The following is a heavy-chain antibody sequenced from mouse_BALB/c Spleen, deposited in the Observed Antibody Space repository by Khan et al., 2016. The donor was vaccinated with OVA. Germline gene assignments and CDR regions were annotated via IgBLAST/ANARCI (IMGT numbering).Heavy chain of an antibody. D-gene: IGHD1-1*02. V-gene: IGHV1-54*01. CDR3: ARGGYGSLAY. CDR2: INPGSGGT. J-gene: IGHJ3*01. CDR1: GYSFTDYL. Sequence: VQLQESGAELVRPGTSVKVSCKASGYSFTDYLIDWVNQRPGQGLEWIGVINPGSGGTNYNEKFTGKATLTADQSSSTAYMQLSSLTSDDSAFYICARGGYGSLAYWGQGTLVTVSP.